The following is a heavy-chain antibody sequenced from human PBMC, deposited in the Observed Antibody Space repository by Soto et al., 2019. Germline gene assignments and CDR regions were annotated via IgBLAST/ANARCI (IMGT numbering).Heavy chain of an antibody. CDR2: INHSGST. D-gene: IGHD1-26*01. V-gene: IGHV4-34*01. CDR3: ARGDPYSGSYYYYYGMDV. Sequence: KPSETLSLTCAVYGGSFSGYYWSWIRQPPGKGLEWIGEINHSGSTNYNPSLKSRVTISVDTSKNQFSLKLSSVTAADTAVYYCARGDPYSGSYYYYYGMDVWGQGTTVTVSS. CDR1: GGSFSGYY. J-gene: IGHJ6*02.